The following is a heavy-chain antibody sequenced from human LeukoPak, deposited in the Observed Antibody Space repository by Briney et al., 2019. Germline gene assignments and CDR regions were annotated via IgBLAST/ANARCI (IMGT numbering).Heavy chain of an antibody. CDR2: ISSSGSTI. V-gene: IGHV3-11*04. CDR3: ASTLLWFGELLGLFDY. Sequence: PGGSLRLSCAASGFTFSDYYMSWIRQAPGKGLEWVSYISSSGSTIYYADSVKGRFTISRDNAKNSLYLQMNSLRAEDTAVYYCASTLLWFGELLGLFDYWGQRTLVTVSS. J-gene: IGHJ4*02. D-gene: IGHD3-10*01. CDR1: GFTFSDYY.